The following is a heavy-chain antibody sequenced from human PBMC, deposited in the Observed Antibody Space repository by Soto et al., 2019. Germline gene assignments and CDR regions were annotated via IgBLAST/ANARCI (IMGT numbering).Heavy chain of an antibody. J-gene: IGHJ6*02. Sequence: EVHLVESGGGLVKPGGSLRLSCAVSGFTFSICTMNLVRQAPGKALEWVSSISPSTSHIYYADSVKGRFTISRDNAKHSLFLQMNSLIAEDTAVHYCSSCSGGTCHQNYGIDVCGQGTTVNVSS. V-gene: IGHV3-21*01. CDR2: ISPSTSHI. CDR1: GFTFSICT. D-gene: IGHD2-15*01. CDR3: SSCSGGTCHQNYGIDV.